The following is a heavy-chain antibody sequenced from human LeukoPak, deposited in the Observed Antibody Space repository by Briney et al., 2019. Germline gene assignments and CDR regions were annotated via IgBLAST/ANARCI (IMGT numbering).Heavy chain of an antibody. CDR1: GYTFTGYY. Sequence: ASLKVSCKASGYTFTGYYIHWGRQAPGQRLEWIVWINPNSGATNYAQTSQARVTMTWDTSIRTAYVVLGRRRSDDAAVYYCAGRAARFFDYWGQGILVTVSS. CDR2: INPNSGAT. D-gene: IGHD6-25*01. V-gene: IGHV1-2*02. CDR3: AGRAARFFDY. J-gene: IGHJ4*02.